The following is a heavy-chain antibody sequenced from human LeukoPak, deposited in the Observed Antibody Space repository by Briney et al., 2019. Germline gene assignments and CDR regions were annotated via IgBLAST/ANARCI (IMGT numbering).Heavy chain of an antibody. CDR2: IYYSGST. D-gene: IGHD6-13*01. J-gene: IGHJ5*02. CDR1: GGSISSGDYC. V-gene: IGHV4-30-4*01. CDR3: ARTFIAAGGYNWFDP. Sequence: PSETLSLTCTVSGGSISSGDYCWSWIRRPPGKGLEWIGYIYYSGSTYYNPSLKSRVTISVDTSKNQFSLKLNSVTAADTAVYYCARTFIAAGGYNWFDPWGQGTLVTVSS.